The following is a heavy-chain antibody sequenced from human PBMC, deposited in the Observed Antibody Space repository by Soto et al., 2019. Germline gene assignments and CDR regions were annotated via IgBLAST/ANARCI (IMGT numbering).Heavy chain of an antibody. J-gene: IGHJ4*02. CDR2: INSDGSST. CDR3: ARAPERYCSSTSCYTRSPFDY. D-gene: IGHD2-2*02. Sequence: GGSRRRSCAASGFTFSSYWMHGVRQAPGKGLVWVSRINSDGSSTSYADSVKGRFTISRDNAKNTLYLQMNSLRAEDTAVYYCARAPERYCSSTSCYTRSPFDYWGQGTLVTVSS. CDR1: GFTFSSYW. V-gene: IGHV3-74*01.